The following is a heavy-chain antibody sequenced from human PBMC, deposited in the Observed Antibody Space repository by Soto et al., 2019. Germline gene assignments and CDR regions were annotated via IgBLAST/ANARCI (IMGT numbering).Heavy chain of an antibody. Sequence: QVQLVQSGAEVKKPGSSVKVSCKASGGTFSSYTISWVRQAPGQGLEWMGRIIPILGIANYAQKFQGRVTITADKSTSTAYMELSSLRSEDTAVYYCARDPALTTEGYNRKEDYWGQGTLVTVSS. V-gene: IGHV1-69*08. D-gene: IGHD1-1*01. CDR2: IIPILGIA. CDR1: GGTFSSYT. CDR3: ARDPALTTEGYNRKEDY. J-gene: IGHJ4*02.